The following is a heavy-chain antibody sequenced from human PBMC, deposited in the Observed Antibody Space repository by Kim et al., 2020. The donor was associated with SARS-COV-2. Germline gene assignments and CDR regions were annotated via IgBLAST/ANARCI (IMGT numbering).Heavy chain of an antibody. CDR3: ARDHSKGYYYGMDV. D-gene: IGHD5-18*01. Sequence: GRSLRLSCAASGFTFSSYGMHWVRQAPGKGLEWVAVIWYDGSNKNYADSVKGRFTISRDNSKNTLYLQMNSLRAEDTAVYYCARDHSKGYYYGMDVWGQGTTVTVSS. CDR1: GFTFSSYG. J-gene: IGHJ6*02. CDR2: IWYDGSNK. V-gene: IGHV3-33*01.